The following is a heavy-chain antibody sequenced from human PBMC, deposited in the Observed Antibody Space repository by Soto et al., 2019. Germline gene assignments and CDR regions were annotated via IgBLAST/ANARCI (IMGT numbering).Heavy chain of an antibody. J-gene: IGHJ4*02. Sequence: QVKLVQSGTEVKKPGASMKVSCKASGYSFGTSGISWVRQAPGQGLEWMGWISAYNGNTNYEQKLQDRVTMTTEPSTNTAYLELRSLRSDDTAVYYCARAGQYYDSSGYANWGQGTLVTVSS. V-gene: IGHV1-18*01. CDR2: ISAYNGNT. CDR3: ARAGQYYDSSGYAN. CDR1: GYSFGTSG. D-gene: IGHD3-22*01.